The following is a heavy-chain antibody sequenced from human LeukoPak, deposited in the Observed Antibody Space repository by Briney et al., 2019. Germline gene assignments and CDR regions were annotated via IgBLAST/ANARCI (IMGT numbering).Heavy chain of an antibody. Sequence: SETLSLTCAVYGGSFSGYYWSWIRQSPGKGLEWIGEMNQRGSMNYNPSLKSRVTISVDRSKNQFSLKLSSVTAADTAVYYCATLNYYGSGSYYNEGGWFDPWGQGTLVTVSS. CDR3: ATLNYYGSGSYYNEGGWFDP. D-gene: IGHD3-10*01. V-gene: IGHV4-34*01. J-gene: IGHJ5*02. CDR1: GGSFSGYY. CDR2: MNQRGSM.